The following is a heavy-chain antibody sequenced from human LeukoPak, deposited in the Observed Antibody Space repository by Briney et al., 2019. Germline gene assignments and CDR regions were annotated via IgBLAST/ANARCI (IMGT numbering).Heavy chain of an antibody. Sequence: GGSLRLSCAASGFTFSSYSMNWVRQAPGKGLEWVSSISSSSYIYYADSVKGRFTISRDNAKNSLYLQMNSLRAEDTAVYYCARAPEYYYDSSGYFNFDYWRQGTLVTVSS. CDR1: GFTFSSYS. CDR2: ISSSSYI. J-gene: IGHJ4*02. CDR3: ARAPEYYYDSSGYFNFDY. D-gene: IGHD3-22*01. V-gene: IGHV3-21*01.